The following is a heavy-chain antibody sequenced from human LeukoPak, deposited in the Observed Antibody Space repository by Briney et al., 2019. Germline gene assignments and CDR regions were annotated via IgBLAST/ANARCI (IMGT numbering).Heavy chain of an antibody. CDR2: IYYSGST. CDR3: ARDSSSWRGNWFDP. J-gene: IGHJ5*02. D-gene: IGHD6-13*01. Sequence: SETLSLTCTVSGGSISSYYWSWIRQPPGKGLEWIGYIYYSGSTNYNPSLKSRVTISVDTSKNQFSLKLSSVTAADTAVYYCARDSSSWRGNWFDPWGQGTLVTVSS. CDR1: GGSISSYY. V-gene: IGHV4-59*01.